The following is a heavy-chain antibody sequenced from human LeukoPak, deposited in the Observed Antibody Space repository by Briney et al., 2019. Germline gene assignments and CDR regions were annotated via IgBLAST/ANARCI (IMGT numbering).Heavy chain of an antibody. J-gene: IGHJ4*02. Sequence: GGSLRLSCAASGFSFSGFWMSWVRQAPGKGLEWVSVLYTGGGTDHADSVKGRFTISRDNSKNTLSLQMNSLRVEDTAIYYCTRSGYRHPYHFDSWGQGTLVTVSS. CDR3: TRSGYRHPYHFDS. CDR1: GFSFSGFW. D-gene: IGHD3-22*01. V-gene: IGHV3-53*01. CDR2: LYTGGGT.